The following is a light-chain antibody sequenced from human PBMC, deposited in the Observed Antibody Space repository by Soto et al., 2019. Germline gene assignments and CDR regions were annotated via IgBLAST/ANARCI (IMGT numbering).Light chain of an antibody. V-gene: IGLV1-47*01. CDR2: RDI. J-gene: IGLJ3*02. CDR1: RSNVGSNY. CDR3: ATWDDSLSGVV. Sequence: QSVLTQPPSASGTPGQRVTIPCSGTRSNVGSNYVYWYQQFPGTAPKLLIYRDIQRPSGVPDRFSGSKSGTSASLAIGGLRSDDEADYYCATWDDSLSGVVFGGGTKLTVL.